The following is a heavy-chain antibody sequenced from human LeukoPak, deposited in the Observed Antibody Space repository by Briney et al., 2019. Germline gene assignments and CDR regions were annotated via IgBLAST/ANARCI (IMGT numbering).Heavy chain of an antibody. Sequence: PGGSLRLSCEASGFTFSNYWMAWVRQAPGKGLEWIGYIHYSGSTSYNPSLKSRITISVDTSKNQFSLKLTSVTAADTAVYYCARFSHLQGFDYWGQGTLVTVSS. J-gene: IGHJ4*02. CDR1: GFTFSNYW. CDR2: IHYSGST. V-gene: IGHV4-59*12. CDR3: ARFSHLQGFDY.